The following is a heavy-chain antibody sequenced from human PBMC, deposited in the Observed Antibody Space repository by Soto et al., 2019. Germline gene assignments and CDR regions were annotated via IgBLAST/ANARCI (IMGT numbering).Heavy chain of an antibody. D-gene: IGHD3-10*01. CDR3: VRDSKGEGWDYFDF. V-gene: IGHV3-64D*06. Sequence: GGSLRLSCSASGFTFSSYAMHWVRQAPGKGLEYVSAISSNGGSTYYADSVKGRFTISRDNSKNTLYLQMSRLRAEDTAVYYGVRDSKGEGWDYFDFWGQGTLVTVSS. J-gene: IGHJ4*02. CDR2: ISSNGGST. CDR1: GFTFSSYA.